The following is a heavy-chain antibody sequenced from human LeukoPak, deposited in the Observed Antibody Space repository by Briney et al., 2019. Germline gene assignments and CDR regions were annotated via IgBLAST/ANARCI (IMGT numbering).Heavy chain of an antibody. J-gene: IGHJ4*02. CDR2: IRSKAYGGTT. Sequence: GGSLRLSCTTSGFTFGDYAMSWVRQAPGKGLEWVGFIRSKAYGGTTEYAASVKGRFTISRDDSRRIVYLQMNSLRAEDTAVYYCARGERTTYYFDYWGQGTLVTVSS. V-gene: IGHV3-49*04. D-gene: IGHD1-7*01. CDR3: ARGERTTYYFDY. CDR1: GFTFGDYA.